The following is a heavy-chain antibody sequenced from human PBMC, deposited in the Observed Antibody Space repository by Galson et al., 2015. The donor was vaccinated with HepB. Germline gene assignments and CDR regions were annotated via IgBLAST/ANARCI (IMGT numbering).Heavy chain of an antibody. V-gene: IGHV1-69*13. CDR3: ARAPEALTASDYFDY. J-gene: IGHJ4*02. CDR1: GGTFSSYA. D-gene: IGHD1-14*01. CDR2: IIPIFGTA. Sequence: SVKVSCKASGGTFSSYAISWVRQAPGQGLEWMGGIIPIFGTANYAQKFQGRVTITADESTSTAYMELSSLRSEDTAVYYCARAPEALTASDYFDYWGQGTLVTVSS.